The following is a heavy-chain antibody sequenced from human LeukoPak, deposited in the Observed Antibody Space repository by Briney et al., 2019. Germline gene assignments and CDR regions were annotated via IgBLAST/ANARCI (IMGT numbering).Heavy chain of an antibody. CDR2: ISAYNGNT. J-gene: IGHJ5*02. CDR3: ARGYDFWSGYLGVFDP. CDR1: GYTFTSYG. V-gene: IGHV1-18*01. Sequence: ASVKVSCKASGYTFTSYGISWVRQAPRQGLEWMGWISAYNGNTNYAQKLQGRVTMTTDTSTSTAYMELRSLRSEDTAVYYCARGYDFWSGYLGVFDPWGQGTLVTVSS. D-gene: IGHD3-3*01.